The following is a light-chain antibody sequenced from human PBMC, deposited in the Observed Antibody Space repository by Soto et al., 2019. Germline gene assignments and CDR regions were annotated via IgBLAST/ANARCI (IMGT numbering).Light chain of an antibody. CDR2: AAS. J-gene: IGKJ4*01. V-gene: IGKV1-39*01. CDR3: QQSYSIPLT. CDR1: QSISNY. Sequence: DIQMTQSPSSLSASVGDRVTITCRASQSISNYFNWYQQKPGKAPKLLIYAASSLQSGVPSRFSGSGSGTDFTLNISSLQPEDFATYDCQQSYSIPLTFGGGTKVEIK.